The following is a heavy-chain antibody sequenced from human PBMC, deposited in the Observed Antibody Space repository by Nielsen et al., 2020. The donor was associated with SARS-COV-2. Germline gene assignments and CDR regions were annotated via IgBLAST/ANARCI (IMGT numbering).Heavy chain of an antibody. Sequence: GESLKISCEASGFTFSHYWMNWIRQAPGKGLEWVAIIREDGSETYYVDSVKGRFTISRDNAKNSLFLQMNSLRAEDTAVYYCARDLVCSSTSCYSYGMDVWGQGTTVTVSS. CDR2: IREDGSET. D-gene: IGHD2-2*02. V-gene: IGHV3-7*01. J-gene: IGHJ6*02. CDR3: ARDLVCSSTSCYSYGMDV. CDR1: GFTFSHYW.